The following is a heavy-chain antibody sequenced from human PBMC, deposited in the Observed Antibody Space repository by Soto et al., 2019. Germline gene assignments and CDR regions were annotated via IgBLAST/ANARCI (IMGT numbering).Heavy chain of an antibody. V-gene: IGHV1-8*01. CDR3: ALGLRFLEWLLYTDAFDI. CDR1: GYTFTSYD. J-gene: IGHJ3*02. CDR2: MNPNSGNT. D-gene: IGHD3-3*01. Sequence: ASVKVSCKASGYTFTSYDINWVRQATGQGLEWMGWMNPNSGNTGYAQKFQGRVTMTRNTSISTAYMELSSLRSEDTAVYYCALGLRFLEWLLYTDAFDIWGQGTMVTVSS.